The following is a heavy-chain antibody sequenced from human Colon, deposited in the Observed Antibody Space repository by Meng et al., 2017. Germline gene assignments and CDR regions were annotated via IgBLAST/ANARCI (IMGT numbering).Heavy chain of an antibody. D-gene: IGHD5-18*01. CDR2: TYYRSKWYN. CDR3: ARDHGYSYGLPLDY. Sequence: QVQLQQSGPGLVKPSQTLSLPCFISGDSVSSNTAAWNWIRQSPSRGLEWLGRTYYRSKWYNEYAVSVKSRMTFNADTSKNQVSLQVNSVTPEDTAVYYCARDHGYSYGLPLDYWGQGILVTVSS. J-gene: IGHJ4*02. CDR1: GDSVSSNTAA. V-gene: IGHV6-1*01.